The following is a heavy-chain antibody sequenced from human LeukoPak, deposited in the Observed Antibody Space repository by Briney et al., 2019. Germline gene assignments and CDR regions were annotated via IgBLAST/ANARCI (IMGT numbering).Heavy chain of an antibody. CDR1: GYTFTSYG. D-gene: IGHD3-10*01. Sequence: ASXKVSCKASGYTFTSYGISWVRQAPGQGLEWMGWISAYNGNTNYAQKLQGRVTMTTDTSTSTAYMELRSLRSDDTAVYYCARDRGAYYYGSGSFFDYWGQGTLVTVSS. J-gene: IGHJ4*02. CDR2: ISAYNGNT. V-gene: IGHV1-18*01. CDR3: ARDRGAYYYGSGSFFDY.